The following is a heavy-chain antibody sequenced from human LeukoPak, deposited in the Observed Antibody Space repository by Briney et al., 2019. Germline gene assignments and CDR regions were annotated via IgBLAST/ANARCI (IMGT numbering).Heavy chain of an antibody. Sequence: GGSLRLSCAASGFTFSSFNMKWVRQAPGKVLEGVASIDTTNTYIFYADSVRGQFTISRHHARSSLSLQMHSLTADDTAVYYCARSRRDSAWYIDDYWGQGTLVTVSS. J-gene: IGHJ4*02. CDR3: ARSRRDSAWYIDDY. CDR2: IDTTNTYI. CDR1: GFTFSSFN. D-gene: IGHD6-13*01. V-gene: IGHV3-21*01.